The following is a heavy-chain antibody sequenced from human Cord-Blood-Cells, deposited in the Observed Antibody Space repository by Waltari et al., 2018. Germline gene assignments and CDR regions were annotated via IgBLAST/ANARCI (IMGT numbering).Heavy chain of an antibody. D-gene: IGHD3-9*01. CDR2: IIPIFGTA. J-gene: IGHJ6*03. CDR1: GAPFSSYA. CDR3: ARDWPEARTIYYYYYMDV. Sequence: QVQLVQSGAEGKKPGSSVKVSCKASGAPFSSYATSWLRRAAGQGLEWMGGIIPIFGTANYAQKFQGRVTITADESTSTAYMELSSLRSEDTAVYYCARDWPEARTIYYYYYMDVWGKGTTVTVSS. V-gene: IGHV1-69*01.